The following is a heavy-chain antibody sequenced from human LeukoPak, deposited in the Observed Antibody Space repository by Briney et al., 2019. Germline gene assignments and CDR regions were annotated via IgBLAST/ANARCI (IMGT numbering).Heavy chain of an antibody. Sequence: ASVKVSCKASGYTFTGYYMHWVRQAPGQGLEWMGWISAYNGNTNYAQKLQGRVTMTTDTSTSTAYMELRSLRSDDTAVYYCARGNWNPNWFDPWGQGTLVTVSS. V-gene: IGHV1-18*04. D-gene: IGHD1-1*01. CDR3: ARGNWNPNWFDP. CDR2: ISAYNGNT. CDR1: GYTFTGYY. J-gene: IGHJ5*02.